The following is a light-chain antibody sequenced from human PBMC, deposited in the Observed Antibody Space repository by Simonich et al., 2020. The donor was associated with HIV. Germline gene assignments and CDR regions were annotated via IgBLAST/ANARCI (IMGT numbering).Light chain of an antibody. CDR2: GAS. CDR3: QQYNNWPYT. CDR1: QSVSIN. J-gene: IGKJ2*01. Sequence: EIVMTQSPATLSVSPGERATLFCSASQSVSINLACYQHKPGQAPRLLIYGASTRATGIPARFSGSGSGTEFTLTISNMQSEHFAVYYCQQYNNWPYTFGQGTKLEIK. V-gene: IGKV3-15*01.